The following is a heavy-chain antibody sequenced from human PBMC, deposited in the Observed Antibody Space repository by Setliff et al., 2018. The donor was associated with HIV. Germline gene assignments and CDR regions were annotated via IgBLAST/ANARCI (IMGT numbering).Heavy chain of an antibody. Sequence: LSLTCSVSGGSIRSNSYYWGWIRQPPGKGLEWIGSISYSGNTYSSPSLKSRVIISVDTSKSQFSLKLSSVTAADTAVYYCARRLNYYGSGNYPGAFDIWGQGTMVTVSS. CDR1: GGSIRSNSYY. CDR3: ARRLNYYGSGNYPGAFDI. D-gene: IGHD3-10*01. J-gene: IGHJ3*02. V-gene: IGHV4-39*01. CDR2: ISYSGNT.